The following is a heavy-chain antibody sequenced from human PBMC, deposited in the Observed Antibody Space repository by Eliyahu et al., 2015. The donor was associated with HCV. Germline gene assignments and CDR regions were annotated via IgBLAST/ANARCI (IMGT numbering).Heavy chain of an antibody. V-gene: IGHV1-46*01. Sequence: QVQLVQSGAEVKKPGASVKVSCKASGYTFTSXXMPWVRQAPGQGLXWMGIINPXGGSTSYAQKFQGRVTMTRDTSTSTVYMELSSLRSEDTAVYYCARDVPRQLWSYYYYYGMDVWGQGTTVTVSS. CDR1: GYTFTSXX. J-gene: IGHJ6*02. CDR3: ARDVPRQLWSYYYYYGMDV. CDR2: INPXGGST. D-gene: IGHD5-18*01.